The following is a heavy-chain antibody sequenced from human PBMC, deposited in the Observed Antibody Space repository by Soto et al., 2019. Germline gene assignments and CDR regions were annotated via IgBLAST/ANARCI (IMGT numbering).Heavy chain of an antibody. CDR3: ARDTGGSYAY. J-gene: IGHJ4*02. V-gene: IGHV3-72*01. D-gene: IGHD1-26*01. Sequence: GGSLRLSCAASGFIFSDYYMDWVRQVPGKGLEWVGRTRNKANRYSPEYAPSVKGRFTISRHDLDDSMYLQMNSLKTEDTAVYYCARDTGGSYAYWGQGALVTVSS. CDR2: TRNKANRYSP. CDR1: GFIFSDYY.